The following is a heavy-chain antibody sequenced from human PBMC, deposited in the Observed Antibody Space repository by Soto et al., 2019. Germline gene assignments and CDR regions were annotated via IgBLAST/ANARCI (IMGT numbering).Heavy chain of an antibody. J-gene: IGHJ4*02. D-gene: IGHD2-21*02. Sequence: ASVKVSCKSSGYPFNTYYLHWVRQAPGQGLEWMGMIHPSGGGSTYAQKFLGRVTITMDSSTSTAFMELTSLRSEDTAVYYCARDMTSDYWGQGTLVTVSS. CDR3: ARDMTSDY. CDR1: GYPFNTYY. CDR2: IHPSGGGS. V-gene: IGHV1-46*02.